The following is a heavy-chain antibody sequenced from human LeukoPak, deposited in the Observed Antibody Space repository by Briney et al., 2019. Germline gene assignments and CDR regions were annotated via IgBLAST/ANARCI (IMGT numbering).Heavy chain of an antibody. D-gene: IGHD3-10*01. CDR3: AKEPVRGVLGGNWFDP. CDR1: GFTFSSYG. Sequence: GRSLRLSCAASGFTFSSYGMHWVRQAPGKGLEWVAVIWYDGSNKYYADSVKGRFTISRDNSKNTLYLQMNSLRAEDTAVYYCAKEPVRGVLGGNWFDPWGQGTLVTVSS. CDR2: IWYDGSNK. V-gene: IGHV3-33*06. J-gene: IGHJ5*02.